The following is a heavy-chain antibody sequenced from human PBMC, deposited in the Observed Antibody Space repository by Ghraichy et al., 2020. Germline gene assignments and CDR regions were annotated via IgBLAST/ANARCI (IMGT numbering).Heavy chain of an antibody. D-gene: IGHD3-16*01. CDR1: GYTFTGYY. J-gene: IGHJ6*02. Sequence: ASVKVSCKASGYTFTGYYMHWVRQAPGQGLEWMGWINPNSGGTNYAQKFQGRVTMTRDTSIGTAYMELSRLRSDDTAVYYCARVGVPWLIVAPYYYYGMDVWGQGTTVTVSS. CDR3: ARVGVPWLIVAPYYYYGMDV. V-gene: IGHV1-2*02. CDR2: INPNSGGT.